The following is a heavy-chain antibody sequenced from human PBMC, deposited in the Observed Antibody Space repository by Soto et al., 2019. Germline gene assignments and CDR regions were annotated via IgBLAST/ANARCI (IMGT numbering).Heavy chain of an antibody. CDR3: GRWSWITPQREG. CDR1: GASISDYY. V-gene: IGHV4-59*01. D-gene: IGHD2-15*01. J-gene: IGHJ4*02. Sequence: SETLSLTCTVSGASISDYYWSWIRQSPGKGLDWIGDFYPSGRTDYNPSLKSRVTISVDTSKNQFSLELNSLTAADTAVYYCGRWSWITPQREGWGQGALVTDSS. CDR2: FYPSGRT.